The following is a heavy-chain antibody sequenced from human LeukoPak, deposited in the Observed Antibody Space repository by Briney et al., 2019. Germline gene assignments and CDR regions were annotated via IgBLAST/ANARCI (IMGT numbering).Heavy chain of an antibody. Sequence: TGGSLRLSCAASGSTFSSYAMSWVRQAPGKGLEWVSAISGSGGSTYYADSVKGRFTISRDNSKNTLYLQMNSLRAEDTAVYYCAKGLNSPAARSQPPYYFDYWGQGTLVTVSS. CDR3: AKGLNSPAARSQPPYYFDY. CDR2: ISGSGGST. V-gene: IGHV3-23*01. D-gene: IGHD6-6*01. CDR1: GSTFSSYA. J-gene: IGHJ4*02.